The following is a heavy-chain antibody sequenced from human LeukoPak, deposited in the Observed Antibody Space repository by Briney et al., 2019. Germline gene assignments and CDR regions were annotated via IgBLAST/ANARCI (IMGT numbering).Heavy chain of an antibody. CDR2: MNTKTGNP. J-gene: IGHJ5*01. Sequence: GASVKVSCKASGFTITDFAMHWLRQAPGQGLEWMGWMNTKTGNPTYDQGFTGRFVFSLDTSVSTTYLQISSLKAEDTAVYYCARDRDWFDSWGQGTLVTVAS. D-gene: IGHD3-10*01. CDR3: ARDRDWFDS. V-gene: IGHV7-4-1*02. CDR1: GFTITDFA.